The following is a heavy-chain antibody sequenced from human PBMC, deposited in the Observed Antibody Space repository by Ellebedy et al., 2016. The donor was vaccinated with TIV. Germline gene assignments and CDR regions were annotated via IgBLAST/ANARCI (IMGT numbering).Heavy chain of an antibody. CDR2: IYYSGST. Sequence: SETLSLXXTVSGGSISSYYWSWIRQPPGKGLEWIGYIYYSGSTNYNPSLKSRVTISVDTSKNQFSLKLSSVTAADTAVYYCARGGRAAASFKCIAARPNSLLDYWGQGTLVTVSS. CDR3: ARGGRAAASFKCIAARPNSLLDY. D-gene: IGHD6-6*01. V-gene: IGHV4-59*13. CDR1: GGSISSYY. J-gene: IGHJ4*02.